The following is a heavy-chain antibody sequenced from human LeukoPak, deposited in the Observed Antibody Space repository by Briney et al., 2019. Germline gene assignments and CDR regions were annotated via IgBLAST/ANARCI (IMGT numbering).Heavy chain of an antibody. D-gene: IGHD5-24*01. V-gene: IGHV3-30*02. CDR3: AKDFEMATNSGRYFDN. Sequence: GGSLRLPCAASGSTFSSYGMHWVRQAPGKGLEWVAFIRHDGSNKYYADSVKGRFTISRDSSKNTLYLQMNSLRPEDTALYYCAKDFEMATNSGRYFDNWGQGTLVTVSS. CDR1: GSTFSSYG. CDR2: IRHDGSNK. J-gene: IGHJ4*02.